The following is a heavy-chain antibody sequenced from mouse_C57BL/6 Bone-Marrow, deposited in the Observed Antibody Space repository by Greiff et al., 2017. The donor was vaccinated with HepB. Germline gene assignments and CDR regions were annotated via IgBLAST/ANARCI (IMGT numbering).Heavy chain of an antibody. CDR2: ISYDGSN. J-gene: IGHJ3*01. CDR3: ANYYDYDVAY. Sequence: EVQRVESGPGLVKPSQSLSLTCSVTGYSITSGYYWNWIRQFPGNKLEWMGYISYDGSNNYNPSLKNRISITRDTSKNQFFLKLNSVTTEDTATYYCANYYDYDVAYWGQGTLVTVSA. V-gene: IGHV3-6*01. CDR1: GYSITSGYY. D-gene: IGHD2-4*01.